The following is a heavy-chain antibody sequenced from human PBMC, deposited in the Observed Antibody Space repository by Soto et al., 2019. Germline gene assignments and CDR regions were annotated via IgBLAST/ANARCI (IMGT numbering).Heavy chain of an antibody. CDR2: INTNGVNT. Sequence: EVQLVVSGGGLVQPGGSLRLSCAASGFTFSGYSMFWVRQAPGKGLEYVSAINTNGVNTFYAKSVKGRFTISRDNSKNTRYLQMGSLRAEDMAVYYCARGRVEDSSGWATYFDYWGQGTLVTVSS. CDR1: GFTFSGYS. J-gene: IGHJ4*02. D-gene: IGHD6-19*01. V-gene: IGHV3-64*01. CDR3: ARGRVEDSSGWATYFDY.